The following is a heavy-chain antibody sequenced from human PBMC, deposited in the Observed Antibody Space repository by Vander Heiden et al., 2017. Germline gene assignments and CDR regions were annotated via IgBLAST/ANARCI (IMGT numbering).Heavy chain of an antibody. J-gene: IGHJ3*02. Sequence: EVQLVESGGGVVQPGGSVRLSCAASGFSFTGYWMSWVRQAPGKGLEWLANIKQDGSEKYYVDAVKGRFTISRDNAKNSLYLHMNSLRAEDTAVYYCARASIYYYDAFDMWGEGPMVTLSS. CDR3: ARASIYYYDAFDM. CDR1: GFSFTGYW. V-gene: IGHV3-7*01. D-gene: IGHD3-22*01. CDR2: IKQDGSEK.